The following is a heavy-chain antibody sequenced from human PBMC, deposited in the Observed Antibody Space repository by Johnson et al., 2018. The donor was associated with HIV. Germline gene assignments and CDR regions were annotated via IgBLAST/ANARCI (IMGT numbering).Heavy chain of an antibody. CDR2: ISYDGSNK. CDR3: TTDLAAVGSGAFDI. D-gene: IGHD6-13*01. J-gene: IGHJ3*02. CDR1: GFTFDDYG. V-gene: IGHV3-30*03. Sequence: QVQVLESGGGVVRPGGSLRLSCAASGFTFDDYGMSWVRQAPGKGLEWVAVISYDGSNKYYADSVKGRFTISRDNSKNTLYLQMNSLNTEDTAVYYCTTDLAAVGSGAFDIWGQGTMVTVSS.